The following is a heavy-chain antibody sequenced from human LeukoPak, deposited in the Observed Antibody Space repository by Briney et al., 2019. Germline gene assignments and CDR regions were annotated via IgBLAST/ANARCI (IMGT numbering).Heavy chain of an antibody. D-gene: IGHD5-18*01. V-gene: IGHV1-69*13. Sequence: SVKLSCKASGGTFSSYAISWVRQAPGQGLEWMGGIIPIFGTANYAQKFQGRVTITADESTSTAYMELSSLRSEDTAVYYCARDSFGYSYVSFDPWGQGTLVTVSS. J-gene: IGHJ5*02. CDR2: IIPIFGTA. CDR3: ARDSFGYSYVSFDP. CDR1: GGTFSSYA.